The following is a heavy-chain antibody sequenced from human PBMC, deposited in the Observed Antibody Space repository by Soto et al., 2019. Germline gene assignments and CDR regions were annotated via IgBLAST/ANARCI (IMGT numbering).Heavy chain of an antibody. CDR3: ARGFKSSLDI. CDR2: IKQDGSEK. D-gene: IGHD3-10*01. J-gene: IGHJ3*02. Sequence: GGSLRLSCAATGFIFSSYWMSWVRQAPGKGLEWVANIKQDGSEKYYVDSAKGRFTISRDNAKNSPHLQMNSLRAEDTAVYYCARGFKSSLDIWGQGKMVTVS. V-gene: IGHV3-7*01. CDR1: GFIFSSYW.